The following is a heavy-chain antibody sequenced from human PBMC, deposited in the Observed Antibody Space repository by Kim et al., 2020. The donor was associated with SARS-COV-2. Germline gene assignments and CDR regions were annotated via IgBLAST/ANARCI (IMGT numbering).Heavy chain of an antibody. CDR3: ARDYPDSLYYYFAY. CDR2: MTGSTT. V-gene: IGHV3-23*01. J-gene: IGHJ4*02. Sequence: GGSLRLSCTVSGFTVTSYSMNWVRQAPGKGLEWVSGMTGSTTYYADSVKGRFTISRDSSKNTLYLQMNSLRAEETAIYYCARDYPDSLYYYFAYWGKG. CDR1: GFTVTSYS. D-gene: IGHD2-2*02.